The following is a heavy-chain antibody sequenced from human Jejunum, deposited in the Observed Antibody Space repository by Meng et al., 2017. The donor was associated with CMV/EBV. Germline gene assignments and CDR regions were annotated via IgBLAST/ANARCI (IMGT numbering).Heavy chain of an antibody. V-gene: IGHV4-59*01. D-gene: IGHD4-23*01. CDR2: IYYRGNT. J-gene: IGHJ4*02. CDR3: ARVSPDYGGNSYFDY. Sequence: CGSISRGHWSWIRQPPGKGLEFIGYIYYRGNTNQNPSLKSRVTISADPSKNRISLQLTSVTAADTAVYYCARVSPDYGGNSYFDYWGQGILVTVSS. CDR1: CGSISRGH.